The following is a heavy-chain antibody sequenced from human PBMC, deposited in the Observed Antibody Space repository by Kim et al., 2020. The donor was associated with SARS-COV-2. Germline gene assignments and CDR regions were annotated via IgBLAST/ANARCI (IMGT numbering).Heavy chain of an antibody. CDR1: GFTFSSYA. Sequence: GGSLRLSCAASGFTFSSYAMHWVRQAPGKGLEWVAVISYDGSNKYYADSVKGRFTISRDNSKNTLYLQMNSLRAEDTAVYYCARDMEPYWFGENWFDPWGQGTLVTVSS. J-gene: IGHJ5*02. CDR2: ISYDGSNK. CDR3: ARDMEPYWFGENWFDP. V-gene: IGHV3-30*04. D-gene: IGHD3-10*01.